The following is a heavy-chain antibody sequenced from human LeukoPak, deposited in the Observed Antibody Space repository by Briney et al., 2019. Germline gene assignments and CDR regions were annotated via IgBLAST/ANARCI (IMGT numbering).Heavy chain of an antibody. J-gene: IGHJ4*02. CDR3: ARGVTDGYNYPPNFDY. CDR1: GGSISSYY. CDR2: IYYSGST. V-gene: IGHV4-59*01. Sequence: PSETLSLTCTVSGGSISSYYWSWIRQPPGKGLEWIGYIYYSGSTNYNPSLKSRVTISVDTSKNQFSLKLSSVTAADTAVYYCARGVTDGYNYPPNFDYWGQGTLVTVSS. D-gene: IGHD5-24*01.